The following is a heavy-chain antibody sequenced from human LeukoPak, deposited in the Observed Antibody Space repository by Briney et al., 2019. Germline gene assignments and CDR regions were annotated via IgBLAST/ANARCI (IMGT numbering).Heavy chain of an antibody. V-gene: IGHV4-38-2*02. J-gene: IGHJ4*02. D-gene: IGHD3-22*01. CDR1: GYSISNGYY. Sequence: SETLSLTCIVSGYSISNGYYWVWIRQTPGKGLEWIASVSHRGTTYYNPSLKSRVSISIDTSKNQFSLKVDSVTAADTAVYFCARGGSSTMIAGTDWGQGTLLTVSS. CDR2: VSHRGTT. CDR3: ARGGSSTMIAGTD.